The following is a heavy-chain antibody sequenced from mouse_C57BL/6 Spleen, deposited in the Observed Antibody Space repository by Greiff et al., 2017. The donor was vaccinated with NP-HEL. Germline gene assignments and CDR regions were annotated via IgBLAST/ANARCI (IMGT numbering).Heavy chain of an antibody. CDR1: GYSITSGYY. D-gene: IGHD1-1*01. V-gene: IGHV3-6*01. J-gene: IGHJ1*03. CDR3: ARETYYYGSSYGYFDV. Sequence: EVKLMESGPGLVKPSQSLSLTCSVTGYSITSGYYWNWIRQFPGNKLEWVGYISYDGSNNYNPSLKNRISITRDTSKNQFFLKLNSVTTEDTATYYCARETYYYGSSYGYFDVWGTGTTVTVSS. CDR2: ISYDGSN.